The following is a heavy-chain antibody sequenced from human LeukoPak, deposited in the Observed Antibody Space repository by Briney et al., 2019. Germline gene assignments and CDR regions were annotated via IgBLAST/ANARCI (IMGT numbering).Heavy chain of an antibody. V-gene: IGHV3-48*01. D-gene: IGHD3-10*01. CDR1: GFTFSSYS. CDR2: ISSSSTI. CDR3: AKAPGMGDAFDI. Sequence: GGSLRLSCAASGFTFSSYSMNWVRQAPGKGLEWVSYISSSSTIYYADSVKGRFTISRDNSKNTLYLQMNSLRAEDTAVYYCAKAPGMGDAFDIWGQGTMVTVSS. J-gene: IGHJ3*02.